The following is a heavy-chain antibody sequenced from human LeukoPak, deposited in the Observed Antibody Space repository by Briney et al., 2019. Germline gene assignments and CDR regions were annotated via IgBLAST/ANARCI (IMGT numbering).Heavy chain of an antibody. CDR2: INPNSGST. Sequence: LGASVKVSCKASGYTFTAYYIHWVRQAPGQGLEWMGWINPNSGSTNYAQKFQGRATMTRYTSISTAYMELSRLRSDDTAVYYCARDEGSLELHIWGQGTLVSVYS. CDR1: GYTFTAYY. V-gene: IGHV1-2*03. D-gene: IGHD1-7*01. J-gene: IGHJ4*02. CDR3: ARDEGSLELHI.